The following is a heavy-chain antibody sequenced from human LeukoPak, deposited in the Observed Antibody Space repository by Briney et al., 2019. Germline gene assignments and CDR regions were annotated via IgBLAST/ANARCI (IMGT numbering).Heavy chain of an antibody. CDR3: TRVGYIDEGIDY. D-gene: IGHD5-24*01. CDR2: VSGRADST. J-gene: IGHJ4*02. V-gene: IGHV3-23*01. Sequence: GGSLRLSCAASGFTFSSYAMSWVRQAPGKGLEWVSAVSGRADSTCYADSVKGRFTISRDNAKNSLYLQMNSLRAEDTAIYYCTRVGYIDEGIDYWGQGTLVTVSS. CDR1: GFTFSSYA.